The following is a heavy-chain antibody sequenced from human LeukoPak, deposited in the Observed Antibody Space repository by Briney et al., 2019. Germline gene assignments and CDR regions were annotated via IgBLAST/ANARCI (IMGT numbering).Heavy chain of an antibody. D-gene: IGHD6-19*01. Sequence: GGSLRLSCAASGFTFTSYAMSWVRQAPGKGLEWVSAISGSGGSTYYADSVKGRFTISRDNSKNTLYLQMNSLRAEDTAIYYCAKFHVNFSSGWLRSFDYWGQGTLVTVSS. CDR2: ISGSGGST. J-gene: IGHJ4*02. CDR3: AKFHVNFSSGWLRSFDY. CDR1: GFTFTSYA. V-gene: IGHV3-23*01.